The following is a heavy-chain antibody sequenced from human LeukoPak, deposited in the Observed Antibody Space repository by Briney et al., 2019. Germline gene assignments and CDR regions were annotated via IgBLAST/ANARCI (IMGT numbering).Heavy chain of an antibody. D-gene: IGHD6-19*01. CDR1: GYTFTGYY. J-gene: IGHJ4*02. CDR2: INPNSGGT. Sequence: ASVKVSCKASGYTFTGYYMHWVRQAPGQGLEWMGRINPNSGGTNYAQKFQGRVTMTRDTSISTAYMELSRLRSDDTAVYYCARNGIAVAGLDYWGQGTLVTVSS. V-gene: IGHV1-2*06. CDR3: ARNGIAVAGLDY.